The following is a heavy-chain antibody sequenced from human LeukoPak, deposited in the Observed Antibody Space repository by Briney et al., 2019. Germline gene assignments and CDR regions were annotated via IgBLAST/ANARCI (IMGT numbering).Heavy chain of an antibody. J-gene: IGHJ4*02. Sequence: GGSLRLSFAASGFTVSSNYISWVRQAPGKGLEWVSLIYTSGSTYYADSVMGRFTISRDNSKNTLYLQMNSLRAEDTAVYYCARVTTSGSYKFDNWGQGTLVTVSS. V-gene: IGHV3-53*01. D-gene: IGHD3-10*01. CDR2: IYTSGST. CDR3: ARVTTSGSYKFDN. CDR1: GFTVSSNY.